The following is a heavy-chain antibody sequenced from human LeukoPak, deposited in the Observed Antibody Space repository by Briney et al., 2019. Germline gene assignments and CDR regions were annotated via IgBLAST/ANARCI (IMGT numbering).Heavy chain of an antibody. Sequence: PSETLSLTCAVYGGSFSGYYWSWIRQPPGKGLEWIGEINHSGSTNYNPSLKSRVTISVDTSKNQFSLKLSSVTAADTAVYYCAADSGSYFGYWGQGNLVTVSS. CDR1: GGSFSGYY. J-gene: IGHJ4*02. CDR2: INHSGST. V-gene: IGHV4-34*01. CDR3: AADSGSYFGY. D-gene: IGHD3-10*01.